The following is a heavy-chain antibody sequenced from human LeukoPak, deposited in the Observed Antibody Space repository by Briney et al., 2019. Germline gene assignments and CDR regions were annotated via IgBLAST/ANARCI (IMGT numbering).Heavy chain of an antibody. J-gene: IGHJ6*02. CDR3: ASLRDGYNPNYYYGMDV. CDR1: GGTFSSYA. D-gene: IGHD5-24*01. V-gene: IGHV1-69*01. CDR2: IIPIFGTA. Sequence: GSSVKVSCKASGGTFSSYAISWVRQSPGQGLEWMGGIIPIFGTANYAQKFQGRVTITADESTSTAYMELSSLRSEDTAVYYCASLRDGYNPNYYYGMDVWGQGTTVTVSS.